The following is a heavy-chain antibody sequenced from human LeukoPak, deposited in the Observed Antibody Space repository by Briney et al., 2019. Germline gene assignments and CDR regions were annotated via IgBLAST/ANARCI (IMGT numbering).Heavy chain of an antibody. D-gene: IGHD6-19*01. CDR3: AKDRGPIAVAGYFDY. CDR1: GFTFSSYG. CDR2: ISYDGSNK. V-gene: IGHV3-30*18. J-gene: IGHJ4*02. Sequence: GRSLRLSCAASGFTFSSYGMHWVRQAPGKGLEWVAVISYDGSNKYYADSVKGRFTISRDNSKNTLYLQMNSLRAEDTAVYYCAKDRGPIAVAGYFDYWGQGTLVTVSS.